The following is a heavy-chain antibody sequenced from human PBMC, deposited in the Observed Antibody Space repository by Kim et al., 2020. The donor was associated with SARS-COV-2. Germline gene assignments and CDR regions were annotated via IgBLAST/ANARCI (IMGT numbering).Heavy chain of an antibody. Sequence: ANSFKGRFTISRDNSKNTLYLQMNSLRAEDTAVYYCAKDQAHYYESIFFSWGQGTLVTVSS. V-gene: IGHV3-23*01. CDR3: AKDQAHYYESIFFS. J-gene: IGHJ4*02. D-gene: IGHD3-22*01.